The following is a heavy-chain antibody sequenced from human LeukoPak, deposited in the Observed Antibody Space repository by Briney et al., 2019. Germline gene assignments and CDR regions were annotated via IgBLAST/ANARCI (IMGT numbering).Heavy chain of an antibody. CDR3: ARDSESTYSSDLEGWFDP. CDR2: IIPILGIA. CDR1: GGTFSSYA. Sequence: ASVKVSCKASGGTFSSYAISWVRQAPGQGLEWMGRIIPILGIANYAQKFQGRVTITADKSTSTAYMELSSLRSEDTAVYYCARDSESTYSSDLEGWFDPWGQGTLVTVSS. J-gene: IGHJ5*02. D-gene: IGHD6-25*01. V-gene: IGHV1-69*04.